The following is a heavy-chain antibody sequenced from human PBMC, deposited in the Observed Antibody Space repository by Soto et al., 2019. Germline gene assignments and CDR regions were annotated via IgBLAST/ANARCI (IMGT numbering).Heavy chain of an antibody. J-gene: IGHJ3*02. CDR3: ARGVVTALDAFDI. CDR2: IYYSGST. CDR1: GGSISSGGYY. Sequence: SETLSLTCTVSGGSISSGGYYWSWIRQHPGKGLEWIGYIYYSGSTYYNPSLKSRVTISVDTSKNQFSLKLSSVTAADTAVYYCARGVVTALDAFDIWGQGTMVTVSS. V-gene: IGHV4-31*03. D-gene: IGHD2-21*02.